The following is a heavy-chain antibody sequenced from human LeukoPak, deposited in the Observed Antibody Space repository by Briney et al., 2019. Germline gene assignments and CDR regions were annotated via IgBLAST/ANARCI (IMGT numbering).Heavy chain of an antibody. Sequence: PGGSLRLSCAASGFTFSSYSMNWVRQPARKGLEWVSSISGSSSYIYYADSVKGRFTISRDNAKNSLYLQMNSLRAEDTAVYYCARNYGSGNYWGQGTLVTVSS. V-gene: IGHV3-21*01. J-gene: IGHJ4*02. D-gene: IGHD3-10*01. CDR3: ARNYGSGNY. CDR1: GFTFSSYS. CDR2: ISGSSSYI.